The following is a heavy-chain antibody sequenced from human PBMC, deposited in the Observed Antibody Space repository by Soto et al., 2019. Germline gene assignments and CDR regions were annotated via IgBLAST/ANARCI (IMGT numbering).Heavy chain of an antibody. V-gene: IGHV2-5*01. Sequence: QITLKESGPTLVKPTQPLTLTCNFSGFSFSTSGVGVGWIRQPPGKALEWLALIYWHDDEHYSPSLQSRFSITKATSKNQVVLTMTDMDPMDTATYYCARAYTYDFDHWGQGTLVTVSS. CDR1: GFSFSTSGVG. D-gene: IGHD2-2*02. CDR3: ARAYTYDFDH. CDR2: IYWHDDE. J-gene: IGHJ4*02.